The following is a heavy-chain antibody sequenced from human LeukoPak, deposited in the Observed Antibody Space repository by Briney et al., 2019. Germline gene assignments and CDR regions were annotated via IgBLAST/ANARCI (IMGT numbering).Heavy chain of an antibody. D-gene: IGHD3-22*01. CDR2: IKQDGSER. Sequence: GGSLRLSCAASGFTFSWYRMSWVRQAPGKGLKWMASIKQDGSERYYVDSVKGRFTISRDNAKNSLHLQMNSLRAEDTAVYYCARNYYDSSGYSYYFDYWGQGTLVTVSS. V-gene: IGHV3-7*01. CDR1: GFTFSWYR. J-gene: IGHJ4*02. CDR3: ARNYYDSSGYSYYFDY.